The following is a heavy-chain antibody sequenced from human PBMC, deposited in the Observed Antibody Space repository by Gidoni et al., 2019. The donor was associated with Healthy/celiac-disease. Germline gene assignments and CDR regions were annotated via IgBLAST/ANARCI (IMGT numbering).Heavy chain of an antibody. V-gene: IGHV3-9*01. CDR2: INWNSASA. Sequence: EVQLVESGGDLVQPGTSLRLSCEVSGFTFEDYAMHWVRQGPGKGLEWVSGINWNSASAGYAESVEGRFTISRDNAKKSLYLQMTSLRPEDTAVYYCAKARGFTYGIDAFDIWGHGTMVTVSS. CDR1: GFTFEDYA. D-gene: IGHD5-18*01. J-gene: IGHJ3*02. CDR3: AKARGFTYGIDAFDI.